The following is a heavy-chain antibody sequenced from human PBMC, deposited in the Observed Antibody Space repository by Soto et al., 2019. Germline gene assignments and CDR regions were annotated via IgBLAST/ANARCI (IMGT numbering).Heavy chain of an antibody. D-gene: IGHD6-6*01. CDR3: ARDRTARGDWFDP. CDR2: IYTSGST. Sequence: SSETLSLTCTASGGSITSYFCSWIRQPAGKGLEWIGRIYTSGSTNYNPSLKSRVTMSVDTSKNQFSLKLNSVTAADTAVYYCARDRTARGDWFDPWGQGTLVTVSS. J-gene: IGHJ5*02. V-gene: IGHV4-4*07. CDR1: GGSITSYF.